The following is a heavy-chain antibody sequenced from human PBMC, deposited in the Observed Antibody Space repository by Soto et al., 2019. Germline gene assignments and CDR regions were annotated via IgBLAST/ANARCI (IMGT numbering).Heavy chain of an antibody. CDR2: IWYDGSNK. D-gene: IGHD5-18*01. Sequence: QVQLVESGGGVVQPGRSLRLSCAASGFTFSSYGMHWVRQAPGKGLEWVAVIWYDGSNKYYADSVKGRFTISRDNSKNTLYLQMNSLRAEDTAVYYCARGRKQLWGDYWGQGTLVTFSS. V-gene: IGHV3-33*01. CDR3: ARGRKQLWGDY. CDR1: GFTFSSYG. J-gene: IGHJ4*02.